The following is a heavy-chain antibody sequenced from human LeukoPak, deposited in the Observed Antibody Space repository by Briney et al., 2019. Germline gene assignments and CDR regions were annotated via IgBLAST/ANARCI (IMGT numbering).Heavy chain of an antibody. D-gene: IGHD3-10*01. CDR3: ASSYGSGPYYFDY. CDR1: GGSISSSSYY. CDR2: IYYSGST. J-gene: IGHJ4*02. Sequence: PSETLSLTCTVSGGSISSSSYYWGWIRQPPGKGLEWIGSIYYSGSTYYNPSLKSRVTISVDTSKNQFSLKLSSVTAADTAVYYCASSYGSGPYYFDYWGQGTLVTVSS. V-gene: IGHV4-39*01.